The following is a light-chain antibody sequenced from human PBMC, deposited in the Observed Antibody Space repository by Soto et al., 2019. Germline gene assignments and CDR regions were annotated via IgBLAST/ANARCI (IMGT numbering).Light chain of an antibody. Sequence: EVVMTQSPATLSVSPGDRATLSCRASQSVDTNVVWYQQKPGQPPRLLVHSASIRATGVPARFTGIGSGTDFTLTISGPQSDDFAIYYCQQYYNWPPYTFGQGTRLQIK. V-gene: IGKV3-15*01. CDR2: SAS. J-gene: IGKJ2*01. CDR3: QQYYNWPPYT. CDR1: QSVDTN.